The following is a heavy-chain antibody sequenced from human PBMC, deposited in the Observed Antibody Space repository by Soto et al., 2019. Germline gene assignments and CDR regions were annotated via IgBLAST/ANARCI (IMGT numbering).Heavy chain of an antibody. CDR1: GGSISSSSYY. Sequence: QLQLQESGPGLVKPSETLSLTCTVSGGSISSSSYYWGWIRQPPGKGLEWIGSIYYSGSTYYNPSLKSRVTISVDTSKNQFSLKLSSVTAADTAVYYCARVYYDILNDYGMDVWGQGTTVTVSS. CDR2: IYYSGST. V-gene: IGHV4-39*01. CDR3: ARVYYDILNDYGMDV. D-gene: IGHD3-9*01. J-gene: IGHJ6*02.